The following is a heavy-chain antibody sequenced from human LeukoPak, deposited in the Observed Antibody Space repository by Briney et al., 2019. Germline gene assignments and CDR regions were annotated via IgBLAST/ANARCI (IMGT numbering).Heavy chain of an antibody. CDR3: ARDPVTY. CDR2: ISATGRTI. CDR1: GFTFGDYS. V-gene: IGHV3-48*01. Sequence: GGSLRLSCAASGFTFGDYSMNWVRRAPGKGLEWASYISATGRTIYYADSVKGRFTISRDNAENSLYLQMHSLRADDTALYYCARDPVTYWGQGTLVTVSS. D-gene: IGHD4-17*01. J-gene: IGHJ4*02.